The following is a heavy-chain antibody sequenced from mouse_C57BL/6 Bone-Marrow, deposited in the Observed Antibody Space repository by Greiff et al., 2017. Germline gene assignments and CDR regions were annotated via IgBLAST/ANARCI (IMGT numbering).Heavy chain of an antibody. V-gene: IGHV5-17*01. Sequence: EVMLVESGGGLVKPGGSLKLSCAASGFTFSDYGMHWVRQAPEKGLEWVAYISSGSSTIYYADTVKGRFTISRDNAKNTLFLQMTRLRSEDTAMYYCARPGTTVVATDAMDYWGQGTSVTVSS. J-gene: IGHJ4*01. CDR1: GFTFSDYG. CDR3: ARPGTTVVATDAMDY. CDR2: ISSGSSTI. D-gene: IGHD1-1*01.